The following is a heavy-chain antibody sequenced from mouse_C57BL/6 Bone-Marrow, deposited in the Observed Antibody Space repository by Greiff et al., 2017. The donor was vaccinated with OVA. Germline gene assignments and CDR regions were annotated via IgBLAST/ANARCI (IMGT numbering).Heavy chain of an antibody. J-gene: IGHJ4*01. Sequence: EVKVVESGGGLVQSGRSLRLSCATSGFTFSDFYMEWVRQAPGKGLEWIAASRNKANDYTTEYSASVKGRFIVSRDTSQSILYLQMNALRAEDTAIYYCARDAYDYYAMDYWGQGTSGTVSS. CDR3: ARDAYDYYAMDY. D-gene: IGHD1-1*02. V-gene: IGHV7-1*01. CDR2: SRNKANDYTT. CDR1: GFTFSDFY.